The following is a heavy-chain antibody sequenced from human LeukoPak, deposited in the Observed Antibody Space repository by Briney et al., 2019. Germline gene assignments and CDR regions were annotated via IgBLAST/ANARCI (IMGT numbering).Heavy chain of an antibody. CDR3: ARHVQDTAMVTPLYYFDY. J-gene: IGHJ4*02. D-gene: IGHD5-18*01. Sequence: SETLSLTCTVSGGSISSYYWSWIRQPPGKGLEWIGYIHYSGSTNYNPSLKSRVTISVDTSKNQFSLKLSSVTAADTAVYYCARHVQDTAMVTPLYYFDYWGQGTLVTVSS. CDR2: IHYSGST. CDR1: GGSISSYY. V-gene: IGHV4-59*08.